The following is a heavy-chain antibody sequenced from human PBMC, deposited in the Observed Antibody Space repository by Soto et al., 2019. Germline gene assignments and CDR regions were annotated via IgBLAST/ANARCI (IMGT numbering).Heavy chain of an antibody. CDR3: ARSQGSSTSLEIYYYYYYGMDA. D-gene: IGHD2-2*01. V-gene: IGHV1-69*01. Sequence: VQLVQSGAEVKEPGSSVKVSCKASGGTFGSYAISWVRQAPGQGLEWMGGIIPIPGTANYAQKFQGRVTIAADESTSTAYMELSSLRSEDTAVYYCARSQGSSTSLEIYYYYYYGMDAWGQGTTVTVSS. J-gene: IGHJ6*02. CDR1: GGTFGSYA. CDR2: IIPIPGTA.